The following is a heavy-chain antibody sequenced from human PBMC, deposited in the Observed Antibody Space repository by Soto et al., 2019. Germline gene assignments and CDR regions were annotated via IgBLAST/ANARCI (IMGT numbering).Heavy chain of an antibody. CDR1: GLTVSSSY. Sequence: GGSLRLSCAASGLTVSSSYMRWVRQAPGKGLQWVSVIYSAGSTYYANSVKGRFTISRDISTNMVYLQMCSLTDEDTAVYYCGRAREADDSSAIFFDTWGQGAPVTVSS. CDR2: IYSAGST. D-gene: IGHD6-13*01. CDR3: GRAREADDSSAIFFDT. J-gene: IGHJ4*02. V-gene: IGHV3-53*01.